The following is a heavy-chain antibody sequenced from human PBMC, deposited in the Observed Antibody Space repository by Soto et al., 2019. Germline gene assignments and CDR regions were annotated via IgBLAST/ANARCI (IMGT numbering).Heavy chain of an antibody. CDR1: GFTFSSYD. CDR3: ARARSGSFFDY. J-gene: IGHJ4*02. V-gene: IGHV3-13*01. Sequence: EVQLVESGGGLVQPGGSLRLSCAASGFTFSSYDMHWVRQATGKGLEWVSAIGTAGDTYYPGSVKGRFTISRENAKNSLYLQMNSLRAGDTAVYYCARARSGSFFDYWGQGTLVTVSS. D-gene: IGHD3-10*01. CDR2: IGTAGDT.